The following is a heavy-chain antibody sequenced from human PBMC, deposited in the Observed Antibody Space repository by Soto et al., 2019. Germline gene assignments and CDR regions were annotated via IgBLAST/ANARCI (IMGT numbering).Heavy chain of an antibody. CDR2: INHSGST. J-gene: IGHJ4*02. V-gene: IGHV4-34*01. Sequence: PSETLSLTCAVYGGSFSGYYWSWIRQPPGKGLEWIGEINHSGSTNYNPSLKSRVTISVDTSKNQFSLKLSSVTAADTAVYYCATSCSCGSRTFDYWGQGTLVTVSS. CDR1: GGSFSGYY. D-gene: IGHD2-15*01. CDR3: ATSCSCGSRTFDY.